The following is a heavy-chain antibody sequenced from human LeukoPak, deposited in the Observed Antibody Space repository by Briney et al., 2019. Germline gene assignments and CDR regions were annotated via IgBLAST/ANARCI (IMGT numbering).Heavy chain of an antibody. CDR3: ANGDDFGSGYSYYFDC. Sequence: GGSLRLSCAASGITFSSYTVCWVRQAPEKGLEWGSAISGSGGSTYYADFVRGGVTISRDNSTNTLYLQMNSLRAEDTAVYYCANGDDFGSGYSYYFDCWGQGTLVTVP. V-gene: IGHV3-23*01. J-gene: IGHJ4*02. CDR1: GITFSSYT. CDR2: ISGSGGST. D-gene: IGHD3-3*01.